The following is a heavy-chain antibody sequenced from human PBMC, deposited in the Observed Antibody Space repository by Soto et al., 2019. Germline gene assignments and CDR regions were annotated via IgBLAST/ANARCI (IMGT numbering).Heavy chain of an antibody. J-gene: IGHJ4*02. CDR2: ISYDGNNK. Sequence: GGSLRLSCAASGFTFSNYGMHWVRQAPGKGLEWVALISYDGNNKYYADSVKGRLTISRDNSKNTLYLQVNSLRDDDTAVYYCVKEEVKVAHYFDYWGQGALVTVSS. D-gene: IGHD2-15*01. CDR3: VKEEVKVAHYFDY. V-gene: IGHV3-30*18. CDR1: GFTFSNYG.